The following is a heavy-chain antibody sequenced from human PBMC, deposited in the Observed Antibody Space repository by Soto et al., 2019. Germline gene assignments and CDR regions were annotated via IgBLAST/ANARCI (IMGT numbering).Heavy chain of an antibody. J-gene: IGHJ6*02. Sequence: QVQLVQSGAEVKKPGSSVKVSCKASGGTFNSYAISWVRQAPGQGLEWMGGIIPIFGTANYAQKFQGRVTISADKSTSTVYMELSSLRSEDTAVYYCARALYSNYNYYYHGMDVWGQGTTVTVSS. D-gene: IGHD4-4*01. CDR1: GGTFNSYA. V-gene: IGHV1-69*06. CDR3: ARALYSNYNYYYHGMDV. CDR2: IIPIFGTA.